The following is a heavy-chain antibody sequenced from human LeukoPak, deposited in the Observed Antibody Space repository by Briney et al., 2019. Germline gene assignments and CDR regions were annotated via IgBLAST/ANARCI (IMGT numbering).Heavy chain of an antibody. V-gene: IGHV4-34*01. CDR1: GGSFSGYY. CDR3: ARDHNASVFDC. CDR2: INHSGST. Sequence: SETLSLTCAVYGGSFSGYYWSWIRQPPGKGLEWIGEINHSGSTNYNPSLKSRVTISVDTSKNQFSLKLSSVTAADTAVYYCARDHNASVFDCWGQGTLVTVSS. J-gene: IGHJ4*02. D-gene: IGHD1-1*01.